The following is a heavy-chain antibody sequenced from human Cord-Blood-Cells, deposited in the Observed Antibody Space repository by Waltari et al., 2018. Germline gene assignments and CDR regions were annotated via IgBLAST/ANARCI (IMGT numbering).Heavy chain of an antibody. CDR1: GGTFSSYA. CDR3: ASGPLLRYSSSYYFDY. Sequence: QVQLVQSGAEVKKPGSSVKVSCKASGGTFSSYAISWVRQAPGQGLEWMGGIIPIFGTANDAQKFQGRVTITADESTSTAYMELSSLRSEDTAVYYCASGPLLRYSSSYYFDYWGQGTLVTVSS. V-gene: IGHV1-69*01. J-gene: IGHJ4*02. D-gene: IGHD6-6*01. CDR2: IIPIFGTA.